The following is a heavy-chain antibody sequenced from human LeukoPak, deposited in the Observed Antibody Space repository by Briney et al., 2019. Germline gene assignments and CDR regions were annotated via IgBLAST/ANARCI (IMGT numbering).Heavy chain of an antibody. Sequence: GGSLRLSCAASGFTFSNYWMHWVRQAPGKGLVWVSRINSVGSSTSYADSVKGRFTISRDNAKNTLYLQMNSLRAEDTAVYYCARQRGYRVYDLDYWGQGTLVTVSS. J-gene: IGHJ4*02. CDR3: ARQRGYRVYDLDY. CDR1: GFTFSNYW. D-gene: IGHD5/OR15-5a*01. CDR2: INSVGSST. V-gene: IGHV3-74*01.